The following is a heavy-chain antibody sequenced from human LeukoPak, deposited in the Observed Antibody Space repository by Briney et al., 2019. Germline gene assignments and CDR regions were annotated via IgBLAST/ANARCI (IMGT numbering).Heavy chain of an antibody. CDR3: ARDPSLHYFDY. Sequence: GGSLRLSCAASGFTFATYGFHWVRQAPGKGLEWVAVIWSDGTNKYYADSVKGRFTISRDNSKNTLYLQMNSLRAEDTAVYYCARDPSLHYFDYWGQGTLVTVSS. CDR2: IWSDGTNK. CDR1: GFTFATYG. V-gene: IGHV3-30*19. J-gene: IGHJ4*02.